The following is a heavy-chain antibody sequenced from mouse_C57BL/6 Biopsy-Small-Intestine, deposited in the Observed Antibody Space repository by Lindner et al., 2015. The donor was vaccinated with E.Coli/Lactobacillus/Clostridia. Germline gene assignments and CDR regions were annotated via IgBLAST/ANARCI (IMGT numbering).Heavy chain of an antibody. D-gene: IGHD1-1*01. J-gene: IGHJ1*03. Sequence: VQLQESGAELARPGASVKMSCKASGYTFTSYTMHWVKQRPGQGLEWIGYINPSSGYTKYNQKFKDKATLTADKSSSTAYMQLSSLTSKDSAVYYCARWDYYGSSWFFDVWGTGTTVTVSS. V-gene: IGHV1-4*01. CDR3: ARWDYYGSSWFFDV. CDR2: INPSSGYT. CDR1: GYTFTSYT.